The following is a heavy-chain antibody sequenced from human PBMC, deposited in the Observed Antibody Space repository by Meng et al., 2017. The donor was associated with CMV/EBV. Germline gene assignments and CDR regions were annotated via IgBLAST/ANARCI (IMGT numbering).Heavy chain of an antibody. J-gene: IGHJ4*02. CDR3: ATTTNGCFDY. CDR2: IKQDGTEK. Sequence: GESLKISCVASGFNSNAYWMTWVRQVPGKALEWVANIKQDGTEKYYVPSVKGRFIISRDNDKSSLYLQMNDLRVEDTAVYYCATTTNGCFDYWGQGALVTVSS. D-gene: IGHD2-8*01. CDR1: GFNSNAYW. V-gene: IGHV3-7*01.